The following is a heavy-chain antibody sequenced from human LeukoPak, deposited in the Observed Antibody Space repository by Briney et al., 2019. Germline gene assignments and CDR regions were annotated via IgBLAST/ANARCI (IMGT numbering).Heavy chain of an antibody. J-gene: IGHJ4*02. CDR1: GFTFSRYW. D-gene: IGHD6-19*01. V-gene: IGHV3-74*01. CDR2: INSDGSST. CDR3: SAQPEEVAGGMNS. Sequence: PGGSLRLSCAASGFTFSRYWMHWVRQAPGKGPVWVSRINSDGSSTTYADSVKGRFTISRDNAKNTLYLQMITLRAGDTAVYYCSAQPEEVAGGMNSWGQGALVTVSS.